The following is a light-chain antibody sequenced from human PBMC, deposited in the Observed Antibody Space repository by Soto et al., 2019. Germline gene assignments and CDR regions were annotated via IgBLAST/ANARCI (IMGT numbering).Light chain of an antibody. J-gene: IGKJ1*01. CDR2: GAT. Sequence: ETVMTQSPATLSVSAGERATLSCRASQSVTANLAWYQHKPGQPPRLLIFGATTRASGIPVRFSGSGSGTEFTLTISSLQSEDFAVYSCQQYSNWPWTFGQGTKV. CDR3: QQYSNWPWT. CDR1: QSVTAN. V-gene: IGKV3-15*01.